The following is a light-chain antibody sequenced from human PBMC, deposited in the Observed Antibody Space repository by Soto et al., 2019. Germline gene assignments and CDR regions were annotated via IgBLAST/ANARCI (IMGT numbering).Light chain of an antibody. V-gene: IGLV1-40*01. CDR1: SSNIGAGYD. J-gene: IGLJ2*01. CDR2: GNI. Sequence: QSVLTQPPSVSGAPGQRVTIPCTGSSSNIGAGYDVHWYQQLPGAAPKLLIYGNINRPSGVPDRFSGSKSGTSASLAITGLQAEDEADYYCQSFDSSLSGVLFGGGTKLTVL. CDR3: QSFDSSLSGVL.